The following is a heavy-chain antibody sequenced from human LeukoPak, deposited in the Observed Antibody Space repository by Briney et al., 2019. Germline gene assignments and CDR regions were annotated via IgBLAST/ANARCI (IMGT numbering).Heavy chain of an antibody. J-gene: IGHJ4*02. Sequence: SVKVPCKASGGTFSSYAINWVRQAPGQGLEWMGGIIPIFATANYAQKFQGRITITADESTTTAYMELSSLRSEDTAVYYCARGTYYYDTSAYGFLDYWGQGTLVTVSS. V-gene: IGHV1-69*13. CDR3: ARGTYYYDTSAYGFLDY. CDR2: IIPIFATA. D-gene: IGHD3-22*01. CDR1: GGTFSSYA.